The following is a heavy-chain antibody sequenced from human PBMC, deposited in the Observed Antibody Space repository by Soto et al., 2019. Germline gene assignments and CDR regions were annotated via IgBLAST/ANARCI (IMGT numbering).Heavy chain of an antibody. J-gene: IGHJ4*02. CDR2: IIPIVGKT. CDR1: GDTFNNYV. V-gene: IGHV1-69*04. D-gene: IGHD2-2*01. CDR3: AREGTSTSTGMDY. Sequence: QVQLVQSGAEVRKPGSSVTVSCETSGDTFNNYVINWVRQAPGQGPEWMGRIIPIVGKTIYAQRFQGRVTITADKPTTTVYMDLSSLRIDDTAVYFCAREGTSTSTGMDYWGQGSLVTVSS.